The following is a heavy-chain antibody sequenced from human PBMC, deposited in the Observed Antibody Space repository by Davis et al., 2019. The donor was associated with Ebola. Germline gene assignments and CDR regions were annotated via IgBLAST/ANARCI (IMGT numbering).Heavy chain of an antibody. CDR1: GFTFSSYA. CDR2: ISYDGSNK. V-gene: IGHV3-30-3*01. J-gene: IGHJ4*02. Sequence: GGSLRLSCAASGFTFSSYAMHWVRQAPGKGLEWVAVISYDGSNKYYADSVKGRFTISRDNAKNSLYLQMNSLRAEDTAVYYCARDPPNSDYWGQGTLVTVSS. CDR3: ARDPPNSDY.